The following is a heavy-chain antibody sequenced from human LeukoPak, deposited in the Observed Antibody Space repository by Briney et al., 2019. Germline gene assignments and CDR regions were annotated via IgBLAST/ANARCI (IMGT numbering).Heavy chain of an antibody. V-gene: IGHV3-74*01. CDR1: GFTFSDTW. CDR2: INDDGTYT. CDR3: GREIQAPGKTLEY. Sequence: GGSLRLSCAASGFTFSDTWMHWVRQVPGKGLVWVSRINDDGTYTVHADSVKGRFTISRDNAKNTLYLQMNSLRGEDTAVYYCGREIQAPGKTLEYWGQGTLVTVSS. J-gene: IGHJ4*02.